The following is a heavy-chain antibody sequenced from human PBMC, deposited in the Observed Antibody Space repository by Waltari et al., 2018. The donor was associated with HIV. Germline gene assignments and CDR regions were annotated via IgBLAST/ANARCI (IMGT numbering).Heavy chain of an antibody. CDR1: GGSISSSSYY. J-gene: IGHJ3*02. CDR2: INYSGST. Sequence: QLQLQESGPGLVKPSETLSLTCTVSGGSISSSSYYWGWIRQPPGKGLEWIGSINYSGSTYYNPPLKSRVTISVDTSKNQFSRKLSSVTAADTAVYYCARLFQETDAFDIWGQGTMVTVSS. CDR3: ARLFQETDAFDI. V-gene: IGHV4-39*01.